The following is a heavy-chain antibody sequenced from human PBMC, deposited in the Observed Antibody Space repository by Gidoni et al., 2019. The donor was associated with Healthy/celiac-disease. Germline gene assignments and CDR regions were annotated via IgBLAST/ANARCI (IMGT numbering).Heavy chain of an antibody. CDR1: GFTFPSSA. CDR3: AAYQLLPQIEYYYYYGMDV. Sequence: QMQLVQSGPEVKKPGTSVKVSCKASGFTFPSSAMQWVRQARGQRLEWIGWIVVGSGNTNYAQKFQERVTITRDMSTSTAYMELSSLRSEDTAVYYCAAYQLLPQIEYYYYYGMDVWGQGTTVTVSS. CDR2: IVVGSGNT. J-gene: IGHJ6*02. D-gene: IGHD2-2*01. V-gene: IGHV1-58*02.